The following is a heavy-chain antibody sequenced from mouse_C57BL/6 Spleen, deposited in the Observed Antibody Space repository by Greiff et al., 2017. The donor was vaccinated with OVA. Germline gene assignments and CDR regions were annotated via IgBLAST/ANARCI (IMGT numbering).Heavy chain of an antibody. CDR3: ARRGDGSSLFAY. Sequence: EVKLQESGPELVKPGASVKIPCKASGYTFTDYNMDWVKQSNGKSLEWIGDINPNNGGTIYNQKFKGKATLTVDKSSSTAYMELRSLTSEDTAVYYCARRGDGSSLFAYWGQGTMVTVSA. CDR2: INPNNGGT. CDR1: GYTFTDYN. V-gene: IGHV1-18*01. J-gene: IGHJ3*01. D-gene: IGHD1-1*01.